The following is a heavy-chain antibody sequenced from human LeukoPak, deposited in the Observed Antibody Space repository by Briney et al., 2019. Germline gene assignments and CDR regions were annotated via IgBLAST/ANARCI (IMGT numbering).Heavy chain of an antibody. CDR1: GGTFSSYA. CDR2: IIPIFGTA. V-gene: IGHV1-69*05. D-gene: IGHD2-2*01. J-gene: IGHJ3*02. Sequence: SVKVPCKASGGTFSSYAISWVRQAPGQGLEWMGGIIPIFGTANYAQKFQGRVTITTDESTSTAYMELSSLRSEDTAVYYCAALDIVVVPAAPGAFDSWGQGTMVTDSS. CDR3: AALDIVVVPAAPGAFDS.